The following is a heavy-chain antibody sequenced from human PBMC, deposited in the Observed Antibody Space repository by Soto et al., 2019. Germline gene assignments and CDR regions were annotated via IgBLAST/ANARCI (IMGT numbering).Heavy chain of an antibody. Sequence: QAQLVQSGAEVKKPGSSVKVSCKASGGTFSSHAINWLRQAPGQGLEWMGVIIPITDTPNNAEKFQGRVTITADKATTTVYMELSSLTLEDTAMYYCARGNKGPGHYGPGSQGWYGPWGQGTLVTVSS. CDR2: IIPITDTP. CDR1: GGTFSSHA. V-gene: IGHV1-69*06. CDR3: ARGNKGPGHYGPGSQGWYGP. J-gene: IGHJ5*02. D-gene: IGHD3-10*01.